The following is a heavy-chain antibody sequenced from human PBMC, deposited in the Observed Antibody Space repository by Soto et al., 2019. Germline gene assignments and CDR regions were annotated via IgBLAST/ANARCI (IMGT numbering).Heavy chain of an antibody. Sequence: QVQLVQSGAEVKKPGSSVKVSCKASGGTFSSYTISWVRQAPGQGLEWMGRIIPILGIANYAQKFQGRVTITADKSTSTAYMELSSLRSEDTAVYYCARDTPNGHYMDVRGKGTTVTVSS. CDR1: GGTFSSYT. J-gene: IGHJ6*03. CDR2: IIPILGIA. V-gene: IGHV1-69*08. CDR3: ARDTPNGHYMDV. D-gene: IGHD2-8*01.